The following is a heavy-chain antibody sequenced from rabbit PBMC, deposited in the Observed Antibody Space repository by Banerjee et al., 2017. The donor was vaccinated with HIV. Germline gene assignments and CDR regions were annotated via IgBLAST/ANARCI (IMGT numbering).Heavy chain of an antibody. CDR3: AREGIDTTYSPRYFNL. CDR2: IVAGSSGTT. D-gene: IGHD3-3*01. V-gene: IGHV1S45*01. CDR1: GFTLSSSDY. J-gene: IGHJ4*01. Sequence: QEQLVESGGGLVQPEGSLTLTCKASGFTLSSSDYMCWVRQAPGKGLEWIGCIVAGSSGTTYYASWAKGRFTVSKTSSTTVTLQMTSLTAADTATYFCAREGIDTTYSPRYFNLWGPGTLVTVS.